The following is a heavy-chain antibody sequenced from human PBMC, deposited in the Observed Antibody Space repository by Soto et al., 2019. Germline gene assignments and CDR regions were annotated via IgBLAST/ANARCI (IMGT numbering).Heavy chain of an antibody. D-gene: IGHD2-15*01. CDR3: ASDVFRGGAPACPGMDV. CDR2: ISGYNGNT. V-gene: IGHV1-18*04. J-gene: IGHJ6*02. CDR1: GYTFSGYS. Sequence: ASVKVSCKASGYTFSGYSITWVRQAPGQGLEWMGRISGYNGNTNYARTLRGRLTLTTDTSTSTAYMELRSLTSDDTAVYYCASDVFRGGAPACPGMDVWGQGTTVTVSS.